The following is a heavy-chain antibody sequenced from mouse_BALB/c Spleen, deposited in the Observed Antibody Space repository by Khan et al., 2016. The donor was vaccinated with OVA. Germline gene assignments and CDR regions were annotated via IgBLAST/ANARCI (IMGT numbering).Heavy chain of an antibody. CDR1: GDSITSGY. V-gene: IGHV3-8*02. CDR2: MIYSGDT. D-gene: IGHD2-14*01. J-gene: IGHJ3*01. CDR3: AKSTDRYAFAY. Sequence: EVQLQESGPSLVKPSQTLSLTCSVTGDSITSGYWTWIRKCPGNKLEYMGYMIYSGDTYYNPPLISRISIKRHTSKNQYYRQLNSETTEHTSTYYGAKSTDRYAFAYWGQGTLVTVSA.